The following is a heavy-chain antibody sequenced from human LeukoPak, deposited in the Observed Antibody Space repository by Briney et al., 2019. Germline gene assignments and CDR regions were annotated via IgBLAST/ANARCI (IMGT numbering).Heavy chain of an antibody. D-gene: IGHD2-8*01. CDR2: ISWHSENI. CDR3: AKEGSDCSNGICRYFDY. CDR1: GFTFDNNA. V-gene: IGHV3-9*01. J-gene: IGHJ4*02. Sequence: PGGSLRLSCAASGFTFDNNAMHWVRHAPGKGLEWVSSISWHSENIDYADSVRGRFTISRDNAKNSLYLQMNSLRTEDTALYYCAKEGSDCSNGICRYFDYWGQGTLVTVSS.